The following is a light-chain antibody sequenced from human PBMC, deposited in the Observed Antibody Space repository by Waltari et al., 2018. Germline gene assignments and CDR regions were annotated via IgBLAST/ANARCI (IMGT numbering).Light chain of an antibody. CDR2: KDD. V-gene: IGLV3-25*03. CDR3: QATDNSGTYVV. Sequence: SYELTHPPPLSGSPGQTATITSSGDALPRQFSFWYQQKSGQAPVVVIYKDDERPSGIPERFSGSSSGKRVTLTISGVQAKDEADYYCQATDNSGTYVVFGGGTKLTVL. CDR1: ALPRQF. J-gene: IGLJ2*01.